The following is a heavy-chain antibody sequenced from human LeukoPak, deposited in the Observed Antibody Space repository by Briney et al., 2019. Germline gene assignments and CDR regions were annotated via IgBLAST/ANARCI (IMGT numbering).Heavy chain of an antibody. Sequence: GGSLRLSCAASGFTFSSYAMSWVRQAPGKGLEWVSAISGSGGSTYYADSVKGRFTISRDNSKNTLYLQMNSLRAEDTAVYYCAKRREAWGSSSGYFDYWGQGTLVTVSS. CDR3: AKRREAWGSSSGYFDY. V-gene: IGHV3-23*01. D-gene: IGHD6-6*01. CDR2: ISGSGGST. J-gene: IGHJ4*02. CDR1: GFTFSSYA.